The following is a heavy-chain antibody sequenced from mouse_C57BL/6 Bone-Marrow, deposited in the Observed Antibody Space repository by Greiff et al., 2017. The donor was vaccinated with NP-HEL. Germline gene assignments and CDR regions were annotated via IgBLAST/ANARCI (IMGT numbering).Heavy chain of an antibody. D-gene: IGHD1-1*01. Sequence: QVQLQQPGAELVKPGASVKLSCKASGYTFTSYWMQWVKQRPGQGLEWIGEIDPSDSYTNYNQKFKGKATLTVDTSSSTAYMQLSSLTSEDSAVYYCARSGTTVGADWYFDVWGTGTTVTVSS. CDR3: ARSGTTVGADWYFDV. J-gene: IGHJ1*03. V-gene: IGHV1-50*01. CDR1: GYTFTSYW. CDR2: IDPSDSYT.